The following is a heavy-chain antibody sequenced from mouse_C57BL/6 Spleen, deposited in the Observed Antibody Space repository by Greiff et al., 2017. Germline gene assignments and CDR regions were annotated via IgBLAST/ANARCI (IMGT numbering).Heavy chain of an antibody. CDR1: GYTFTSYG. CDR2: IYPRSGNT. V-gene: IGHV1-81*01. J-gene: IGHJ3*01. D-gene: IGHD2-4*01. Sequence: VQLMESGAELARPGASVKLSCKASGYTFTSYGISWVKQRTGQGLEWIGEIYPRSGNTYSNEKFKGKATLTADKSSRTAYMELRSLTSEDSAGYFCARHYYYDDDRAWFAYWGQGTLVTVSA. CDR3: ARHYYYDDDRAWFAY.